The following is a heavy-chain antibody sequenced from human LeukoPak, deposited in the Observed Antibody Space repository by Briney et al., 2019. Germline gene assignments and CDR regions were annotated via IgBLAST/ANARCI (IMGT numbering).Heavy chain of an antibody. CDR2: IYHSGST. V-gene: IGHV4-38-2*02. CDR3: ARQGRSGWYADWFDP. Sequence: SETLSLTCTVSGYSISSGYYWGWIRQPPGKGLEWIGSIYHSGSTYYNPSLKSRVTISVDTSKNQFSLKLSSVTAADTAVYYCARQGRSGWYADWFDPWGQGTLVTVSS. J-gene: IGHJ5*02. CDR1: GYSISSGYY. D-gene: IGHD6-19*01.